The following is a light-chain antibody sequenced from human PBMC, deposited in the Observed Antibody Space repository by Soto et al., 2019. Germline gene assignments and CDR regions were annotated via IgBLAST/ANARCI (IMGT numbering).Light chain of an antibody. Sequence: DIPMTQSPSSLSASVGDEVTITCRASQTIMTYLNWYQLKPGKPPRLLIYAASSLQSGVPSRFSGSGSGTDFALTITSLQPEDFATYSCQQSYNSRQTFGQGTKVEIK. CDR3: QQSYNSRQT. CDR2: AAS. CDR1: QTIMTY. J-gene: IGKJ1*01. V-gene: IGKV1-39*01.